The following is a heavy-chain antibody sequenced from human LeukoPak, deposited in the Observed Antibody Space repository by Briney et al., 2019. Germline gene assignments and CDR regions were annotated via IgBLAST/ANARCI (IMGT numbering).Heavy chain of an antibody. Sequence: GGSLRLSCAASGFTFSSYGMHWVRQAPGKGLEWVAVIWYDGSNKYYADSVKGRFTISRDNAKNTLYLQMNSLRAEDTAVYYCARGKKQQLDAEVRYWGQGTLVTVSS. CDR3: ARGKKQQLDAEVRY. J-gene: IGHJ4*02. D-gene: IGHD6-13*01. V-gene: IGHV3-33*01. CDR1: GFTFSSYG. CDR2: IWYDGSNK.